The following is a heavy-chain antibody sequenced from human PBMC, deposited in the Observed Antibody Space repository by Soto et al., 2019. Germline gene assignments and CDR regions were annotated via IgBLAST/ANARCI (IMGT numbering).Heavy chain of an antibody. J-gene: IGHJ4*02. Sequence: GASVKVSCKASGYTFTSYYINWVLQATGQGLEWMGWMNPNSGNTGYAQKFQGRVTMTRNTSISTAYMELSSLRSEDTAVYYCAVYCSGGSCLFDYWGQGTLVTVSS. CDR2: MNPNSGNT. V-gene: IGHV1-8*01. D-gene: IGHD2-15*01. CDR3: AVYCSGGSCLFDY. CDR1: GYTFTSYY.